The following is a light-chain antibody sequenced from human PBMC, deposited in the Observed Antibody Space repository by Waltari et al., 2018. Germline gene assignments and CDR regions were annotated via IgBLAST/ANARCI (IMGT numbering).Light chain of an antibody. CDR1: NSDVGRFKY. J-gene: IGLJ2*01. CDR2: DVS. V-gene: IGLV2-14*03. CDR3: MSYTSASTYLL. Sequence: QSALTQPASVSGSPGQSITISCTGTNSDVGRFKYVSWYQQLPGKAPHLLLFDVSKRPSGVSNRFSGSKSASTASLTISGLQAEDEATYYCMSYTSASTYLLFGGGTNLTVL.